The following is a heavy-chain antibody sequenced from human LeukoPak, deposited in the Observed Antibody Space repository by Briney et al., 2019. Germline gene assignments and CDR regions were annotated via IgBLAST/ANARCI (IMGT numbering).Heavy chain of an antibody. CDR3: AKDRLPLSSAYYYVPFDY. V-gene: IGHV3-23*01. D-gene: IGHD3-22*01. CDR2: ISASGGYT. Sequence: GGSLRLSCAASGFTFSSYAMNWVRQARGKGLEGVSGISASGGYTYYADSVKGRFTISRENSKNTLYLQMNSPRVEDTAVYYCAKDRLPLSSAYYYVPFDYWGQGTLVTVSS. CDR1: GFTFSSYA. J-gene: IGHJ4*02.